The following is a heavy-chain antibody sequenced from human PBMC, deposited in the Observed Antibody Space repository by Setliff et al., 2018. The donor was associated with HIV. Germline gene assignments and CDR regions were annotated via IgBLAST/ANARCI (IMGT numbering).Heavy chain of an antibody. Sequence: SETLSLTCTVSGGSISSNSYYWGWIRQPPGKGLEWIGSIYHSGSTYYNPSLKSRVTISVDTSKNQFSLKLTSVTAADTAVYYCARDQPQDYDSLTGYYTGRYFDYWGRGTLVTVS. J-gene: IGHJ4*02. D-gene: IGHD3-9*01. CDR1: GGSISSNSYY. CDR2: IYHSGST. CDR3: ARDQPQDYDSLTGYYTGRYFDY. V-gene: IGHV4-39*07.